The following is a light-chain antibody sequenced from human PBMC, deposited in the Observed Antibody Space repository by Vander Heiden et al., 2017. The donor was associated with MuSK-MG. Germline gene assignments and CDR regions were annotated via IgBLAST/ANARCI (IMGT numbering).Light chain of an antibody. CDR1: ISNIGSNT. CDR2: RNN. Sequence: QSVLTQPPSASGTPGQSVTTSCSGSISNIGSNTVNWYQQLPGTDPKLCSERNNQRPSGVPDRVSGSKAGTSDSLTIRGLQSEDEAEYDWEEWGDSLNGVVFGTGTKLTVL. CDR3: EEWGDSLNGVV. V-gene: IGLV1-44*01. J-gene: IGLJ2*01.